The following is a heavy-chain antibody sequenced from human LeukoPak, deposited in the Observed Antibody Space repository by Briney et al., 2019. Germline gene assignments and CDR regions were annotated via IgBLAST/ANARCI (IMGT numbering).Heavy chain of an antibody. V-gene: IGHV4-39*07. CDR1: GGSISSSTYY. CDR3: ARDRRSYCSSTSCYTGNRWFDP. D-gene: IGHD2-2*02. Sequence: SSETLSLTCTVSGGSISSSTYYWGWIRQPPGKGLEWIGSIYYSGSTYYNPSPKSRVTISVDTSKNQFSLKLSSVTAADTAVYYCARDRRSYCSSTSCYTGNRWFDPWGQGTLVTVSS. CDR2: IYYSGST. J-gene: IGHJ5*02.